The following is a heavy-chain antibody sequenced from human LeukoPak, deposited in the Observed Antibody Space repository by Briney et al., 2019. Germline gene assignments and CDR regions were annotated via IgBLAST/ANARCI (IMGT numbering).Heavy chain of an antibody. CDR2: IIPIFGTA. CDR3: ASAVLRYFDSHDAFDI. CDR1: GGTFSSYA. J-gene: IGHJ3*02. Sequence: SVKVSCKASGGTFSSYAISWVRQAPGQGLEWMGRIIPIFGTANYAQKFQGRVTITTDESTSTAYMELSSLRSEDTAVYYYASAVLRYFDSHDAFDIWGQGTMVTVSS. V-gene: IGHV1-69*05. D-gene: IGHD3-9*01.